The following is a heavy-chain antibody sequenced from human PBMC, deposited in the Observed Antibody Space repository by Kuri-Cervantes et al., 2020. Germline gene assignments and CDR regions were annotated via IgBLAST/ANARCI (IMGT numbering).Heavy chain of an antibody. J-gene: IGHJ4*02. V-gene: IGHV3-23*01. CDR1: GFTFSSYA. D-gene: IGHD6-13*01. CDR2: ISWNSGSI. CDR3: AKTPQRAAAAGSGFDY. Sequence: GESLKISCAASGFTFSSYAISWVRQAPGKGLEWVSGISWNSGSIGYADSVKGRFTISRDNSKNTLYLQMNSLRADDTAVYYCAKTPQRAAAAGSGFDYWGQGTLVTVSS.